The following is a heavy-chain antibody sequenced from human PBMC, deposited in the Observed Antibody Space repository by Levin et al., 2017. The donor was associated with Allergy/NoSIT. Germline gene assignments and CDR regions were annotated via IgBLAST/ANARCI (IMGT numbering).Heavy chain of an antibody. CDR2: ISTSSTTI. V-gene: IGHV3-48*01. Sequence: PGESLKISCVDSGFTFSTYSINWVRQAPGKGLEWVSYISTSSTTIYYADSVKGRFTISRDNAKNSLYLQMNSLRAEDTAVYYCARYYYMDVWGKGTTVTVSS. J-gene: IGHJ6*03. CDR1: GFTFSTYS. CDR3: ARYYYMDV.